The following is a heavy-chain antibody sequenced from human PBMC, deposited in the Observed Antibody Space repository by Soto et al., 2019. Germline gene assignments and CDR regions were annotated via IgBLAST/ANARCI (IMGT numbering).Heavy chain of an antibody. CDR3: ARERSSGWYVDY. D-gene: IGHD6-19*01. J-gene: IGHJ4*02. Sequence: QVQLVQSGAEVKKPGASVKVSCKASGYTFTSYDINWVRQATGQGLEWMGWMNPNSGNTGYAQKFHGRDSMTRNTSISKPDLGLSSLTSEDPAVYYRARERSSGWYVDYWGQGTLVTVSS. CDR1: GYTFTSYD. CDR2: MNPNSGNT. V-gene: IGHV1-8*01.